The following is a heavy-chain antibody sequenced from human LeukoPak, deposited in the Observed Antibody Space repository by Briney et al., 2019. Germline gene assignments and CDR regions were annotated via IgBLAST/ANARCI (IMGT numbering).Heavy chain of an antibody. CDR1: GGSISSYY. V-gene: IGHV4-59*01. CDR3: ARGPTISFMDV. CDR2: IYYSGST. J-gene: IGHJ6*03. D-gene: IGHD3-3*01. Sequence: SETLSLTCTVSGGSISSYYWSWIRQPPGKGLDWIGYIYYSGSTNYNPSLKSRVTISVDTSKNQFSLKLSSVTAADTAVYYCARGPTISFMDVWGKGTTVTVSS.